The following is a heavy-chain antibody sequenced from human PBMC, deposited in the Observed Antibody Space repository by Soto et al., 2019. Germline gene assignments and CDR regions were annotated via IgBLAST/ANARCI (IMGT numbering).Heavy chain of an antibody. D-gene: IGHD5-12*01. V-gene: IGHV1-18*01. CDR3: ARDRGGYDGFDY. CDR1: GYTFTSYG. J-gene: IGHJ4*02. CDR2: ISAYSGNT. Sequence: QVQLVQSGTEVKKPGASVKVSCKASGYTFTSYGISWVRQAPGQGLEWMGWISAYSGNTNYAQRLQGRVTMTTDTSATTAYMELSSLRSDDTAVYYCARDRGGYDGFDYWGQGTLVTVSS.